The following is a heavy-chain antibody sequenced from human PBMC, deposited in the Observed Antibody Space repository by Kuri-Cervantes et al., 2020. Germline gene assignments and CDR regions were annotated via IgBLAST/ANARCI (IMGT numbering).Heavy chain of an antibody. J-gene: IGHJ4*02. Sequence: GESLKISCAGSGFTVSGHEMSWVRQAPGKGLEWVSSIGGGSTNYADSTKGRFTISRDNSKNTLHLHMNSLRAEDTAVYYCAKGLGSGSNYFDYWGQGTLVTVSS. D-gene: IGHD5-12*01. CDR2: IGGGST. CDR3: AKGLGSGSNYFDY. V-gene: IGHV3-38-3*01. CDR1: GFTVSGHE.